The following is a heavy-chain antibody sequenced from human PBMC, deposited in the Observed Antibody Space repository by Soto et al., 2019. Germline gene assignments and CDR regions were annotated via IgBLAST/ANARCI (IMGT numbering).Heavy chain of an antibody. CDR1: GFTFSTYA. D-gene: IGHD2-2*01. CDR3: ATRRDASYYYYGMDV. Sequence: PGGSLRLSCAASGFTFSTYAMSWVRQAPGKGLEWVSAISGSGGSTYYADSVKGRFTISRDNSKNTLFLQMNSLRAEDTAVYYCATRRDASYYYYGMDVWGQGITVTVSS. J-gene: IGHJ6*02. CDR2: ISGSGGST. V-gene: IGHV3-23*01.